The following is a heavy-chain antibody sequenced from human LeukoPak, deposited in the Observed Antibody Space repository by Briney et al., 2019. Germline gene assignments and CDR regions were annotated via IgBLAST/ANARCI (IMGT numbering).Heavy chain of an antibody. CDR2: IYQSGTT. D-gene: IGHD2-15*01. V-gene: IGHV4-38-2*01. CDR1: GYSISRGYY. CDR3: ARTGRYCSGGSCYSDFDY. J-gene: IGHJ4*02. Sequence: SETLSLTCAVSGYSISRGYYWGWIRQPPGKGLEWIASIYQSGTTYYNPSLKSRVTISIDTSTNQFSLVLSSVTAADTAVYYCARTGRYCSGGSCYSDFDYWGQGTLVTVSS.